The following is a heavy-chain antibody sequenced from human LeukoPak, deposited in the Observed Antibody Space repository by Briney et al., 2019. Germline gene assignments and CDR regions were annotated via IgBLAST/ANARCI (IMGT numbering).Heavy chain of an antibody. CDR1: GYTFTSYY. CDR2: INPSGGST. CDR3: ARDPEVDTAMAYYFDY. V-gene: IGHV1-46*01. D-gene: IGHD5-18*01. J-gene: IGHJ4*02. Sequence: ASVKVSCKASGYTFTSYYMHWVRQAPGQGLEWMGIINPSGGSTSYAQKFQGRVTMTRDTSTSTVYMELSRLRSDDTAVYYCARDPEVDTAMAYYFDYWGQGTLVTVSS.